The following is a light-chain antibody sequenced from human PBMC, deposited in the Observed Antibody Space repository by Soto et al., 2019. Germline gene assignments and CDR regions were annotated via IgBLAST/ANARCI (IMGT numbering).Light chain of an antibody. J-gene: IGKJ3*01. CDR2: ATS. V-gene: IGKV1-39*01. CDR3: QQSYSAPFT. CDR1: RSISRD. Sequence: DVQMTQSPSSLSASVGDRVIITCRASRSISRDLNWYQQKPGTAPKLLIYATSSLQSGVPSRFSGIRSGTDFTLTISSLQPEDFATYYCQQSYSAPFTFGPGTKIDFK.